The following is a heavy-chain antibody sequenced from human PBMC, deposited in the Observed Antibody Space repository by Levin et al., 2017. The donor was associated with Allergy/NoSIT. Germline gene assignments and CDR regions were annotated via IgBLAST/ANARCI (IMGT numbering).Heavy chain of an antibody. CDR3: ARTVSDCYFDI. CDR1: GFTFSSYW. D-gene: IGHD5/OR15-5a*01. J-gene: IGHJ2*01. CDR2: INSDEITT. Sequence: GGSLRLSCAASGFTFSSYWMHWVRQAPGKGLVWVSRINSDEITTRYADSVRGRFTISRDNAKNTLYLQMNSLRVEDTAVYYCARTVSDCYFDIWGRGTLVTVSS. V-gene: IGHV3-74*01.